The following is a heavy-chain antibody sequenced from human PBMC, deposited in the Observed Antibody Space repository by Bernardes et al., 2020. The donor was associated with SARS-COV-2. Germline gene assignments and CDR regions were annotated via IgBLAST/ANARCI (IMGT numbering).Heavy chain of an antibody. CDR1: GGSISSYY. CDR2: IHTSGST. CDR3: ARDGGSSSYYGMDG. V-gene: IGHV4-4*07. D-gene: IGHD6-6*01. Sequence: SETLSLTCSVSGGSISSYYWSWIRQPAGKGLEWLGRIHTSGSTNYNPSLKSRVTMSVDTSKNQFSLKLSSLTAADTAVYYCARDGGSSSYYGMDGWGQGTTATVSS. J-gene: IGHJ6*02.